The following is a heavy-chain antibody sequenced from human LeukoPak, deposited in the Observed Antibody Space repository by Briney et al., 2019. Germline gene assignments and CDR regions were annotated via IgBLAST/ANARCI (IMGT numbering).Heavy chain of an antibody. D-gene: IGHD5-24*01. J-gene: IGHJ4*02. V-gene: IGHV3-33*06. Sequence: PGGSLRLSCAASGFTFSSYGMHWVRQAPGKGLELVAVIWYDGSNKYYADSVKGRFTISRDNSKNTLYLQMNSLRAEDTAVYYCAKEGEEMATITAFEDYWGQGTLVTVSS. CDR1: GFTFSSYG. CDR3: AKEGEEMATITAFEDY. CDR2: IWYDGSNK.